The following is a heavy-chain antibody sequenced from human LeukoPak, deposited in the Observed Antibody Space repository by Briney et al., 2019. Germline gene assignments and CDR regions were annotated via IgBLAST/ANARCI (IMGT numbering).Heavy chain of an antibody. CDR2: IYHSGST. V-gene: IGHV4-38-2*02. Sequence: SETLSLTCTVSDDSISDYYRGWIRQPPGKGLEWIGNIYHSGSTSYNPSLKSRVTISVDTPKNQFSLKLRSVTAADTAVYYCARVRYNDSSGYYPMYLDYWGQGTLVTVSS. CDR1: DDSISDYY. CDR3: ARVRYNDSSGYYPMYLDY. J-gene: IGHJ4*02. D-gene: IGHD3-22*01.